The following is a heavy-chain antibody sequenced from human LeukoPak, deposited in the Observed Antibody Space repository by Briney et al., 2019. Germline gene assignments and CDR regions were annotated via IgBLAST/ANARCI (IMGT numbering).Heavy chain of an antibody. CDR1: GGSISSYY. CDR2: IYTSGIT. D-gene: IGHD3-10*01. V-gene: IGHV4-4*07. CDR3: ARDRFGSGSYPDYFDY. Sequence: SETLSLTCTVSGGSISSYYWSWIRQPAGKKLEWIVRIYTSGITNYNPSRKSRATMSVDTSKNQFSLKLRSVTAADTAVYYCARDRFGSGSYPDYFDYWGQGTLVIVSS. J-gene: IGHJ4*02.